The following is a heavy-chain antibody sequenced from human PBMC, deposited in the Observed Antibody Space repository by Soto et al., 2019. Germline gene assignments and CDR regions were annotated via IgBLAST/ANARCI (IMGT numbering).Heavy chain of an antibody. CDR1: GYSFTSYW. CDR3: ARRGAMAAYYYYGMDV. J-gene: IGHJ6*02. Sequence: PGESLKISCKGSGYSFTSYWISWVRQMPGKGLEWMGRIDPSDSYTNYSPSFQGHVTISADKSISTAYLQWSSLEASDTAMYYCARRGAMAAYYYYGMDVWGQGTTVTVSS. CDR2: IDPSDSYT. V-gene: IGHV5-10-1*01. D-gene: IGHD5-18*01.